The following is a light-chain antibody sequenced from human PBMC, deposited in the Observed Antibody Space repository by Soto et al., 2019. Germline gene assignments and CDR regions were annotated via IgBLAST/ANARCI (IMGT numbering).Light chain of an antibody. J-gene: IGKJ4*01. CDR1: QSVSSN. CDR2: GAS. Sequence: EIVMTQSPATLSVSPCERATLSCRASQSVSSNLAWYQQKPGQAPRLLIYGASNRATGIPARFSGSGSGTDFTLTISTLEPEDFAVYYCQHRGNWPLTFGGGTKVDIK. V-gene: IGKV3-11*01. CDR3: QHRGNWPLT.